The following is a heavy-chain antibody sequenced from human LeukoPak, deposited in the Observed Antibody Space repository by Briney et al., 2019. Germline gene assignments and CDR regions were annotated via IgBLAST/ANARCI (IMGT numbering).Heavy chain of an antibody. CDR3: ARVMDSSGYYYAAFDI. V-gene: IGHV1-2*06. CDR1: GYTFTGYY. Sequence: ASVKVSCKASGYTFTGYYMHWVRQAPGQGPEWMGRINPNSGGTNYAQKFQGRVTMTRDTSISTAYMELSRLRSDDTAVYYCARVMDSSGYYYAAFDIWGQGTMVTVSS. D-gene: IGHD3-22*01. J-gene: IGHJ3*02. CDR2: INPNSGGT.